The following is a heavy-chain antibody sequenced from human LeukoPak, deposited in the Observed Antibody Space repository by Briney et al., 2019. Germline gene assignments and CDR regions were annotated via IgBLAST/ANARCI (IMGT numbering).Heavy chain of an antibody. Sequence: GGSLRLSCAASGFTFSSYAMSWVRQAPGKGLEWGSGISGSGGSTYYADSVQGRFTISRDNSKNTLYLQMNSLRAEDTAVYYCAKVYNGGSDWSAPKGSMDVWGQGTTVTVSS. CDR2: ISGSGGST. D-gene: IGHD6-19*01. J-gene: IGHJ6*02. CDR3: AKVYNGGSDWSAPKGSMDV. CDR1: GFTFSSYA. V-gene: IGHV3-23*01.